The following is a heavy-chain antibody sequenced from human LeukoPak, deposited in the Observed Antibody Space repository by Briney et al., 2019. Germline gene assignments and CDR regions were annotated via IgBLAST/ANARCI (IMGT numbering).Heavy chain of an antibody. J-gene: IGHJ4*02. CDR1: GFTFSSYA. CDR3: AKDLYYDILTGLFDY. D-gene: IGHD3-9*01. Sequence: PGGSLRLSCAASGFTFSSYAMSWVRQAPGKGLEWVSAISGSGGSTYYADSVKGRFTISRDNSKNTLYLQMNSLRAEDTAVYYCAKDLYYDILTGLFDYWGQGTLVTVSS. CDR2: ISGSGGST. V-gene: IGHV3-23*01.